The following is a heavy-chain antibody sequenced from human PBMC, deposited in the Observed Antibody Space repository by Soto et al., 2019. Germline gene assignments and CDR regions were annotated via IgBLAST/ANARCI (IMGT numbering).Heavy chain of an antibody. Sequence: QVQLVQSGAEVKKPGSSVKVSCKASGGTFSSYAISWVRQAPGQGLEWMGGIIPIFGTANYAQKFQGRVTITADESTSTAYMELSSLRSEDTAVYYCARARDTAMVTFSYYCGMDVWCQGTTVTVSS. CDR1: GGTFSSYA. CDR2: IIPIFGTA. D-gene: IGHD5-18*01. V-gene: IGHV1-69*01. CDR3: ARARDTAMVTFSYYCGMDV. J-gene: IGHJ6*02.